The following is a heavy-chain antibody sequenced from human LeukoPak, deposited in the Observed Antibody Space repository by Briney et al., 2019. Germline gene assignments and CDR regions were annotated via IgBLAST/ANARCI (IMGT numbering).Heavy chain of an antibody. CDR1: GYTFTSYD. V-gene: IGHV1-18*01. J-gene: IGHJ4*02. D-gene: IGHD1-26*01. Sequence: ASVKVSCKASGYTFTSYDINWVRQATGQGLEWMGWISAYNGNTNYAQKLQGRVTMTTDTSTSTAYMELRSLRSDDTAVYYCARDPLSWELLPFDYWGQGTLVTVSS. CDR3: ARDPLSWELLPFDY. CDR2: ISAYNGNT.